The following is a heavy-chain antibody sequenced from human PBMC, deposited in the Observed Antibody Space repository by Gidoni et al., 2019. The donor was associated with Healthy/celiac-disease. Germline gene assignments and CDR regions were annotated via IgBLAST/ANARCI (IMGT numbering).Heavy chain of an antibody. D-gene: IGHD3-9*01. CDR2: INPSGGST. CDR3: AGDVLTGPYYFDY. CDR1: GYTFTSYD. V-gene: IGHV1-46*01. J-gene: IGHJ4*02. Sequence: QVQPVQSGAEVKKPGDSVKVSCKASGYTFTSYDMHWVRQAPGQELEWMGIINPSGGSTSYVQKFPGSVTMTRDTSTSTVYMELSSLRSEDTAVYYCAGDVLTGPYYFDYWGQGTLVTVSS.